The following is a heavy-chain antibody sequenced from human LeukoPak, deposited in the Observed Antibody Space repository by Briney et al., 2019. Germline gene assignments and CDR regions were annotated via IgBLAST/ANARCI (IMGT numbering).Heavy chain of an antibody. CDR1: RYTFTSYH. CDR2: INPSGGST. CDR3: AREIGPRQLHLWGSAFDY. D-gene: IGHD5-18*01. Sequence: ASVKVSCKASRYTFTSYHMHWVRQAPGQGLEWMGIINPSGGSTSYAQKFQGRVTMTRDTSTSTVYMELSSLRSEDTAVYYCAREIGPRQLHLWGSAFDYWGQGTLVTVSS. V-gene: IGHV1-46*01. J-gene: IGHJ4*02.